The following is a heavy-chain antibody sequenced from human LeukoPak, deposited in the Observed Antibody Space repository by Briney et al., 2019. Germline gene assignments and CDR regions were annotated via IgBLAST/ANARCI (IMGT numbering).Heavy chain of an antibody. Sequence: GGSLRLSCTASGFNFRDSAMHWVRQPPGKGLEGVAASSYDGTNKDYADSVNGRFTISRDNSENTLFLQMDILRLEDTAVYDCAAYYGYYVSPSDWGGGSLVSVPS. CDR3: AAYYGYYVSPSD. CDR1: GFNFRDSA. J-gene: IGHJ4*02. CDR2: SSYDGTNK. D-gene: IGHD3-16*01. V-gene: IGHV3-30*04.